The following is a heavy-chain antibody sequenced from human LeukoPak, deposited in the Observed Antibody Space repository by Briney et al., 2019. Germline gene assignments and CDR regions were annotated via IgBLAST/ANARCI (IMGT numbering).Heavy chain of an antibody. CDR2: IKSKTDGGTT. V-gene: IGHV3-15*01. Sequence: GGSLRLSCAASGFTFSNAWMSWVRQAPGKGVEWVGRIKSKTDGGTTDYAAPVKGRFTISRDDSKNTLYLQMNSLKTEDTAVYYCARDSLHAWVDYWGQGTLVTVSS. D-gene: IGHD7-27*01. CDR3: ARDSLHAWVDY. J-gene: IGHJ4*02. CDR1: GFTFSNAW.